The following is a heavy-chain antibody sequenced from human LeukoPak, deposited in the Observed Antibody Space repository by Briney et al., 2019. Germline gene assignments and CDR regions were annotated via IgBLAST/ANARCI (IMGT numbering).Heavy chain of an antibody. CDR2: ISYDGSNK. Sequence: PGRSLRLSCAASGFTFSSYGMHWVRQAPGKGLEWVAVISYDGSNKYYADSVKGRFTISRDNSKNTLYLQMNSLRAEDTAVYYCASDMTTADWGQGTLVTVSS. CDR1: GFTFSSYG. D-gene: IGHD4-17*01. V-gene: IGHV3-30*03. CDR3: ASDMTTAD. J-gene: IGHJ4*02.